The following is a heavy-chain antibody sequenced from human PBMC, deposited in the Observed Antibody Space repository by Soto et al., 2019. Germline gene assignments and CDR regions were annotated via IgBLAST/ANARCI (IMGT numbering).Heavy chain of an antibody. CDR3: ARDTTYYYDSSGYYLGY. D-gene: IGHD3-22*01. CDR2: IIPIFGTA. V-gene: IGHV1-69*13. J-gene: IGHJ4*02. CDR1: GYTFTNYY. Sequence: ASVKVSCKASGYTFTNYYMHWVRQAPGQGLEWMGGIIPIFGTANYAQKFQGRVTITADESTSTAYMELSSLRSEDTAVYYCARDTTYYYDSSGYYLGYWGQGTLVTVSS.